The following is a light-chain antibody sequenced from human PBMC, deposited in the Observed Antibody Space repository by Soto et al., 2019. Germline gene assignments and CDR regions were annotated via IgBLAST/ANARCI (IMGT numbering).Light chain of an antibody. CDR3: QQRSSWT. Sequence: EIVLTQSPATLSLSPGERATLSCRASQSVSSFLGWYQQKPGQAPRLLINDASNRATGIPARFSGSGSGTDFTLTISSLEPEDFAVYYCQQRSSWTFGQGTKVEIK. CDR2: DAS. J-gene: IGKJ1*01. V-gene: IGKV3-11*01. CDR1: QSVSSF.